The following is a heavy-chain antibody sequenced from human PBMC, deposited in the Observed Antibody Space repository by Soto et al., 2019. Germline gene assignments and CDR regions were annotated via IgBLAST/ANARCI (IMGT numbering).Heavy chain of an antibody. Sequence: HPGGSLRLSCAASGFTFSSYAMSWVRQAPGKGLEWVSAISGSGGSTYYADSVKGRFTISRDNSKNTLYLQMNSLRAEDTAVYYCAKRIRAAAAGQNNYYYYYGMDVWGQGTTVTVSS. J-gene: IGHJ6*02. CDR3: AKRIRAAAAGQNNYYYYYGMDV. CDR2: ISGSGGST. CDR1: GFTFSSYA. D-gene: IGHD6-13*01. V-gene: IGHV3-23*01.